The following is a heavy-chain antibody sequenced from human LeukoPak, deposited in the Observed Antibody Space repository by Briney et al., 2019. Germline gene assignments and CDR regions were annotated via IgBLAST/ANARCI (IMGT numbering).Heavy chain of an antibody. CDR1: GGSIRSSSYY. CDR2: IHYTGST. D-gene: IGHD1-26*01. Sequence: SETLSLTCSVSGGSIRSSSYYWGWIRQPPGKGLEWIGTIHYTGSTYYTPSLKSRVTVSVDTSINQFSLKVSSVTAADTAVYYCARHPSGSSFDYWGQGTLVAVSS. V-gene: IGHV4-39*01. J-gene: IGHJ4*02. CDR3: ARHPSGSSFDY.